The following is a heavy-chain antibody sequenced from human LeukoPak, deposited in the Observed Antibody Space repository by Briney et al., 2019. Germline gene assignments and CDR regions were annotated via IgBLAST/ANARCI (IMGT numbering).Heavy chain of an antibody. Sequence: QPGGSLRLSCTVSGFTLSSYWMTWVRQAPGKGREGVADIQQDGPEKYYLDSVRGRFTISRDNAQNQLFLQMDSLRAEDTAVYFCARGWCPHCHGMGDWGKGTTVTVSS. D-gene: IGHD2-8*02. CDR2: IQQDGPEK. CDR3: ARGWCPHCHGMGD. J-gene: IGHJ6*04. V-gene: IGHV3-7*03. CDR1: GFTLSSYW.